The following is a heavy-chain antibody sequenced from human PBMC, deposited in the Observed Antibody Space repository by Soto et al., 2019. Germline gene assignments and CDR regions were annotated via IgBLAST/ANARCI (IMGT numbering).Heavy chain of an antibody. CDR2: INAGNGNT. CDR1: GYTFTSYA. CDR3: ARGRSSSPGFGDAFDI. Sequence: ASVTVSCKTSGYTFTSYAMHWVRQAPGQRLEWMGWINAGNGNTKYSQKFQGRVTITRDTSASTAYMELSSLRSEDTAVYYCARGRSSSPGFGDAFDIWGQGTMVTVSS. D-gene: IGHD6-13*01. J-gene: IGHJ3*02. V-gene: IGHV1-3*01.